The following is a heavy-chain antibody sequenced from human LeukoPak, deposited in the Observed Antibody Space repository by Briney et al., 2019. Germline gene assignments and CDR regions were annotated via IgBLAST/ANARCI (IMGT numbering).Heavy chain of an antibody. J-gene: IGHJ4*02. D-gene: IGHD5-12*01. CDR1: GGSFSGYY. V-gene: IGHV4-34*01. CDR3: ATTDIVATSFDY. CDR2: INDRGTS. Sequence: SETLSLTCGVYGGSFSGYYWSWIRQPPGKGLEWIGEINDRGTSNNNPSLKSRVTISRDTSKNQVSLRLSSVTAADTAVYYCATTDIVATSFDYWGQGTLVTVSS.